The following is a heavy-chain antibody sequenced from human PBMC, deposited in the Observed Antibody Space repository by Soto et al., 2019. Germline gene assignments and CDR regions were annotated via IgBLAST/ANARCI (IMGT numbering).Heavy chain of an antibody. V-gene: IGHV1-58*01. Sequence: GASVKVSCKASGFTFTSSAVQWVRQARGQRLEWIGWIVVGSGNTNYAQKFQERVTITRDMSTSTAYMELSSLRSEDTAVYYCAAERRRGYDLGFDYWGQGTLVTVSS. D-gene: IGHD5-12*01. J-gene: IGHJ4*02. CDR3: AAERRRGYDLGFDY. CDR2: IVVGSGNT. CDR1: GFTFTSSA.